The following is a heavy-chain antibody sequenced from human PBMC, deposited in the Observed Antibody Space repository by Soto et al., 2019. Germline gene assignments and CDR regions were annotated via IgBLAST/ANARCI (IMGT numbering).Heavy chain of an antibody. V-gene: IGHV1-8*01. CDR3: ARGQSPTAAFDV. Sequence: QVQLVQSGAEVKNPGASVRISCKTSGYTFTSYDFNWVRQATGQGLEWMGWMNPNSGDTAYAQEFQGRVTMTRSNSISTAYMELSSLRSEDTAVYYYARGQSPTAAFDVWGQGTMVTVSS. CDR2: MNPNSGDT. J-gene: IGHJ3*01. CDR1: GYTFTSYD.